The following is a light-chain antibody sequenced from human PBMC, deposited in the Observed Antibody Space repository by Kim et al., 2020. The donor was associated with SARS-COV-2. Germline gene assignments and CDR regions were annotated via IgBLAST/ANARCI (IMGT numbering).Light chain of an antibody. CDR3: QPYNNWPPENI. CDR2: GAS. V-gene: IGKV3-15*01. J-gene: IGKJ2*01. CDR1: QSVSSN. Sequence: EIVMTQSPATLSVSPGERATLSCRASQSVSSNLAWYQQKPGQAPRLLIYGASTRATGIPARFSGSGSGTEFTLTISSLQSEDFAVYYCQPYNNWPPENILGKGKDLEI.